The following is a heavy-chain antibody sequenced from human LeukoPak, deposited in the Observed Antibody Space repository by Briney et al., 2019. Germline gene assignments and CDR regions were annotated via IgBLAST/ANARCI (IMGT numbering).Heavy chain of an antibody. D-gene: IGHD3-10*01. CDR1: GGSISSSSYY. Sequence: SETLSLTCTVSGGSISSSSYYWGWIRQPPGKGLEWIGSIYYSGSTYYNPSLKSRVTISVDTSKNQFSLKLSSVTAADTAVYYCARDVPFNYGSGSYYNLYFDCWGQGALVTVSS. CDR2: IYYSGST. CDR3: ARDVPFNYGSGSYYNLYFDC. V-gene: IGHV4-39*07. J-gene: IGHJ4*02.